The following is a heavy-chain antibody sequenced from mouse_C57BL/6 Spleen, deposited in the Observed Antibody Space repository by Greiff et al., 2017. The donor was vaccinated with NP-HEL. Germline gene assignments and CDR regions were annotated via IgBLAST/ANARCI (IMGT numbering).Heavy chain of an antibody. CDR2: ISYSGST. V-gene: IGHV3-8*01. Sequence: EVKLVESGPGLAKPSQTLSLTCSVTGYSITSDYWNWIRKFPGNKLEYMGYISYSGSTYYNLSLKSRISITRDTSKNQYYLQLNSVTTEDTATYYCARGGPVTTVVYGDWYFDVWGTGTTVTVSS. CDR1: GYSITSDY. J-gene: IGHJ1*03. CDR3: ARGGPVTTVVYGDWYFDV. D-gene: IGHD1-1*01.